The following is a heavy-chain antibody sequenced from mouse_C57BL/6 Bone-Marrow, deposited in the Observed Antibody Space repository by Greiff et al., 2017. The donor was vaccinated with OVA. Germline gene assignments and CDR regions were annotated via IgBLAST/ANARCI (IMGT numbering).Heavy chain of an antibody. V-gene: IGHV7-1*01. CDR2: SRNKANDYTT. Sequence: EVKVVESGGGLVQSGRSLRLSCATSGFTFSDFYMEWVRQAPGKGLEWIAASRNKANDYTTEYSASVKGRFIVSRDTSQSILYLQMNALRAEDTAIYYCARVYSNYDWYFDVWGTGTTVTVSS. J-gene: IGHJ1*03. CDR1: GFTFSDFY. CDR3: ARVYSNYDWYFDV. D-gene: IGHD2-5*01.